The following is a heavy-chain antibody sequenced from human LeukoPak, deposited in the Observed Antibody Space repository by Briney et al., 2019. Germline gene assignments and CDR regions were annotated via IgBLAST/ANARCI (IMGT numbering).Heavy chain of an antibody. V-gene: IGHV4-59*12. CDR1: GGSISSYY. J-gene: IGHJ6*02. Sequence: SETLSLTCTVSGGSISSYYWTWIRQPPGKELEWIGYIYYSGGTNYNPSLKSRVTISVDTSRNQLSLMLTSVTAADTAVYYCARGGYSSSWSLGMDVWGQGTTVTVSS. CDR3: ARGGYSSSWSLGMDV. CDR2: IYYSGGT. D-gene: IGHD6-13*01.